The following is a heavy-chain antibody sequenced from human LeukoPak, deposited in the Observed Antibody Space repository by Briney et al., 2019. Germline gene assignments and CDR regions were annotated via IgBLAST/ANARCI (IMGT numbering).Heavy chain of an antibody. J-gene: IGHJ4*02. V-gene: IGHV3-48*03. CDR3: ARVWDYYDSSGYYYFDY. D-gene: IGHD3-22*01. CDR2: ISSSGSTI. CDR1: GFTFSSYE. Sequence: GGSLRLSCAASGFTFSSYEMNWVRQAPGKGLEWVSYISSSGSTIYYADSVKGRFTISRDNAKNPLYLQMNSLRAEDTAVYYCARVWDYYDSSGYYYFDYWGQGTLVTVSS.